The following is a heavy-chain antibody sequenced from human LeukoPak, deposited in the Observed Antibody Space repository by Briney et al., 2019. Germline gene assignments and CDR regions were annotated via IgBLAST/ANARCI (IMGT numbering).Heavy chain of an antibody. CDR1: GGSISSYY. D-gene: IGHD2-8*01. CDR3: ARYLNGYLDY. CDR2: IYYSGST. Sequence: SETLSLTCTVSGGSISSYYWSWIRQPPGKGLEWIGYIYYSGSTNYNPSLKSRVTISVDTSKNQFSLKPSSVTAADTAVYYCARYLNGYLDYWGQGTLVTVSS. J-gene: IGHJ4*02. V-gene: IGHV4-59*12.